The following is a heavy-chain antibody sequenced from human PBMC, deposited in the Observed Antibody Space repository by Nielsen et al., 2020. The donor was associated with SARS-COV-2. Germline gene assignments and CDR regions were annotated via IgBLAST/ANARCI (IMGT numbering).Heavy chain of an antibody. V-gene: IGHV3-13*01. CDR3: AMGIAPYGMDV. J-gene: IGHJ6*02. Sequence: GESLKISCAASGFTFSSYDMHWVRQATGKGLEWVSAIGTAGDTYYPGSVKGRFTISRENAKNSLYLQMNSLRAGDTAVYYCAMGIAPYGMDVWGQGTTVTVSS. CDR2: IGTAGDT. CDR1: GFTFSSYD. D-gene: IGHD6-13*01.